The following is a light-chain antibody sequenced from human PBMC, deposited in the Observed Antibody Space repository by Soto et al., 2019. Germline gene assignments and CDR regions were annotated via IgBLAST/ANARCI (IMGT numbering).Light chain of an antibody. Sequence: EIVMTQSPATLSVYPGERATLSCRASQSVSSNLAWSQQKPGQAPRLLIYGATTGANGIPARFSGSGSGTEFTLTIRRLQSEDFAGCFCQQYNNWPRVLTFGGGTKVEIK. V-gene: IGKV3-15*01. CDR2: GAT. J-gene: IGKJ4*01. CDR1: QSVSSN. CDR3: QQYNNWPRVLT.